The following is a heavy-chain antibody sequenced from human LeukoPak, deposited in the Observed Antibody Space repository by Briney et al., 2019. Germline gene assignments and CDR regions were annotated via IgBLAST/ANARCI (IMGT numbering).Heavy chain of an antibody. CDR2: ISGSGGST. D-gene: IGHD3-22*01. CDR3: AKGTSDGYDSSGYYY. V-gene: IGHV3-23*01. CDR1: GFTFSSYA. J-gene: IGHJ4*02. Sequence: QAGGSLRLSCAASGFTFSSYAMSWVRQAPGKGLEWVSAISGSGGSTYYADSVKGRFTISRDNSKNTLYLRMNSLRAEDTAVYYCAKGTSDGYDSSGYYYWGQGTLVTVSS.